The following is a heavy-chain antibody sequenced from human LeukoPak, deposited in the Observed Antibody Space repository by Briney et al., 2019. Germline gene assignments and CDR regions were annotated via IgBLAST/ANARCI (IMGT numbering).Heavy chain of an antibody. CDR2: INHSGST. J-gene: IGHJ3*02. V-gene: IGHV4-34*01. CDR1: GGSFSGYY. Sequence: SETLSLTCAVYGGSFSGYYWSWIRQPPGKGLEWIGEINHSGSTNYNPSLKSRVTISVDTSKNQFSLKLSSVTAADTAVYYCARGYAFDIWGQGTMVTVSS. CDR3: ARGYAFDI.